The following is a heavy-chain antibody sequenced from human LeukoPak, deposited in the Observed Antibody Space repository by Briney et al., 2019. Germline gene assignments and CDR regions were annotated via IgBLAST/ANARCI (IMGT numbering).Heavy chain of an antibody. J-gene: IGHJ6*02. Sequence: SETLSLTCTGSGGSISSYYWSWIRQPPGKGLEWIGYIYYSGSTNYNPSLKSRVTISVDTSKNQFSLKLSSVTAADTAVYYCAGLPNDHYYYYYYGMDVWGQGTTVTVSS. D-gene: IGHD1-1*01. CDR2: IYYSGST. CDR3: AGLPNDHYYYYYYGMDV. CDR1: GGSISSYY. V-gene: IGHV4-59*01.